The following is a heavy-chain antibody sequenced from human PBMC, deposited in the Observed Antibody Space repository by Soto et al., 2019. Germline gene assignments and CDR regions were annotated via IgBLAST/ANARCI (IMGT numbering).Heavy chain of an antibody. CDR2: INHSGST. Sequence: QVQLQQWCAGLLKPSETLSLTCAVYGESFSGYYWSWIRQPPGKGLEWIGEINHSGSTNYNPSLKSRVTISVDTSKNQFSLKLSSVTAADTAVYYCARMDDNDFDYYYYGMDVWGQGTTVTVSS. CDR3: ARMDDNDFDYYYYGMDV. D-gene: IGHD3-16*01. CDR1: GESFSGYY. J-gene: IGHJ6*02. V-gene: IGHV4-34*01.